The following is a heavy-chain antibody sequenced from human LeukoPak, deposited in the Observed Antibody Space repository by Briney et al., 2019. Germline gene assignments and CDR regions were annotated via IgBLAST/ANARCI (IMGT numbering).Heavy chain of an antibody. J-gene: IGHJ4*02. CDR2: IYYSGST. V-gene: IGHV4-31*03. Sequence: PSETLSLTCTVSGGSISSGGYYWSWIRQHPGKGLEWIGYIYYSGSTYYNPSLKSRVTISVDTSTNQFSLKLSSVTAADTAVYYCARGSTPIAVAGRSFDYWGQGTLVTVSS. CDR1: GGSISSGGYY. D-gene: IGHD6-19*01. CDR3: ARGSTPIAVAGRSFDY.